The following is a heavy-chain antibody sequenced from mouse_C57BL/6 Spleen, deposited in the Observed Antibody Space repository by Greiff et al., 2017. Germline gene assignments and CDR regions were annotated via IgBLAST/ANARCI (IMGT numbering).Heavy chain of an antibody. V-gene: IGHV5-17*01. Sequence: DVQLVESGGGLVKPGGSLKLSCAASGFTFSDYGMHWVRQAPEKGLEWVAYISSGSSTIYYADTVKGRFTISRDNAKNTLFLQKTSLRSEDTDMYYCARPSYYGSSYGDYFDYWGQGTTLTVSS. CDR3: ARPSYYGSSYGDYFDY. J-gene: IGHJ2*01. CDR2: ISSGSSTI. D-gene: IGHD1-1*01. CDR1: GFTFSDYG.